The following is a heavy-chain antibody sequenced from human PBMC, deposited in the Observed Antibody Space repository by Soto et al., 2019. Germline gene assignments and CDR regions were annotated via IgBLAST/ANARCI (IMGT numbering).Heavy chain of an antibody. CDR1: GFTFSSYA. CDR2: ITDIGGIT. Sequence: GGSLRLSCVASGFTFSSYAMSWVRQAPVKGLEWVSTITDIGGITFYADSVKGRFTISRDNSKNTLYLQMNSLRAGDTAVYYCAKDPGIIVLTGHWGKGNMVTVSS. J-gene: IGHJ4*02. D-gene: IGHD3-22*01. V-gene: IGHV3-23*01. CDR3: AKDPGIIVLTGH.